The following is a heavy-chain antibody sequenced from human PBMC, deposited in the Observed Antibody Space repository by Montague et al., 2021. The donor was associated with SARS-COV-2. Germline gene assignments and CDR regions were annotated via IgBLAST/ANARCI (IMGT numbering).Heavy chain of an antibody. CDR1: GGSISSGGYY. Sequence: TLSLTCTVSGGSISSGGYYWSWIRQHPGKGLEWIGYNYYSGSTYYXPSLKIRVTISVDTSKNQFSLKLSSVTAADTAVYYCARATRSIVVLNWFDPWGQGTLVTVSS. J-gene: IGHJ5*02. D-gene: IGHD3-22*01. CDR3: ARATRSIVVLNWFDP. CDR2: NYYSGST. V-gene: IGHV4-31*03.